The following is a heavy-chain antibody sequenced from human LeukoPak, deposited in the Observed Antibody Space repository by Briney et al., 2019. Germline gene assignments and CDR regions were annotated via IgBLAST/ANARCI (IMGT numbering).Heavy chain of an antibody. CDR1: GLIFSNHW. V-gene: IGHV3-7*03. D-gene: IGHD6-13*01. CDR3: ARSIPYGTTWYGRSDY. CDR2: IKPDGTTK. Sequence: GGSLRLSCEGSGLIFSNHWMSWVRQAPGKGLEWVANIKPDGTTKFYVDSVKGRFTISRDNALNSLYLQMNSLRAEDTAIYYCARSIPYGTTWYGRSDYWGQGTLVTVSS. J-gene: IGHJ4*02.